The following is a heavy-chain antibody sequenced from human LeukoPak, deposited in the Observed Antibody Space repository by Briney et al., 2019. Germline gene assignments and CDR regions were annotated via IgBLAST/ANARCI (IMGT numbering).Heavy chain of an antibody. CDR3: ARAGELVTMVRGVTNWFDP. Sequence: ASVKVSCKASGGTFSRYGISWVRQAPGQGLEWMGGIIPISGTANYAQKFQGRVTMTRNTSISTAYMELSSLRSEDTAVYYCARAGELVTMVRGVTNWFDPWGQGTLVTVSS. CDR2: IIPISGTA. D-gene: IGHD3-10*01. CDR1: GGTFSRYG. J-gene: IGHJ5*02. V-gene: IGHV1-69*05.